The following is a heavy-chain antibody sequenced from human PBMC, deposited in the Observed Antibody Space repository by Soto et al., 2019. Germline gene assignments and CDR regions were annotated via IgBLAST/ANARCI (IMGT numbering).Heavy chain of an antibody. CDR3: ARGRSYCGGDCYSDYFDY. J-gene: IGHJ4*02. Sequence: ETLSLTCTVSGGFSSSYYWTWIRQPPGEELEWIGFVYYGGITNYNPSLESRVTISVDTSEDQFSLKLNSVTAADTAVYYCARGRSYCGGDCYSDYFDYWGQGTPVTVSS. CDR2: VYYGGIT. V-gene: IGHV4-59*01. D-gene: IGHD2-21*02. CDR1: GGFSSSYY.